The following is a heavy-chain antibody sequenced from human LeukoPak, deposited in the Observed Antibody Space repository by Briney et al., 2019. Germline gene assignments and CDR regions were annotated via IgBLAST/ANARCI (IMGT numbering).Heavy chain of an antibody. Sequence: GESLKISCKGSGYSFTNYWIGWVRQMPGIGLEWMGIIYPGDSDTRYSPSFQGQVTISADKSISTAYLQWSSLKASDTAMYYCARRGDAAMGHFDYWGQEPRVTVSS. J-gene: IGHJ4*02. CDR2: IYPGDSDT. CDR1: GYSFTNYW. V-gene: IGHV5-51*01. D-gene: IGHD5-18*01. CDR3: ARRGDAAMGHFDY.